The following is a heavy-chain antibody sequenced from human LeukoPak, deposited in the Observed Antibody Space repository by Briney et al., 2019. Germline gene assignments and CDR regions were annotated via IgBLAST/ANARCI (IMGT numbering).Heavy chain of an antibody. J-gene: IGHJ6*03. CDR2: IYTSGST. CDR1: GGSISSYY. CDR3: ARTPYDSSGYYLYYYYYNMDV. Sequence: PSETLSLTCTVSGGSISSYYWSWIRQPAGKGLEWIGRIYTSGSTNYNPSLKSRVTMSVDTSKNQFSLKLSSVTAADTAVYYCARTPYDSSGYYLYYYYYNMDVWGKGTTVTVSS. D-gene: IGHD3-22*01. V-gene: IGHV4-4*07.